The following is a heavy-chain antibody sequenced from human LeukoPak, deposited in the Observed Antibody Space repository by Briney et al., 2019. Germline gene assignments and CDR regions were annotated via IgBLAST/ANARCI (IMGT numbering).Heavy chain of an antibody. Sequence: SETLSLTCTVSGGSISSGGYYWSWIRQHPGKGLEWIGYIYYGGSTYYNPSLKSRVTISADTSKNQFSLKLSSVTAADTAVYYCARDRDDYSNYRTDYYYGMDVWGQGTTVTVSS. CDR1: GGSISSGGYY. CDR2: IYYGGST. J-gene: IGHJ6*02. V-gene: IGHV4-31*03. D-gene: IGHD4-11*01. CDR3: ARDRDDYSNYRTDYYYGMDV.